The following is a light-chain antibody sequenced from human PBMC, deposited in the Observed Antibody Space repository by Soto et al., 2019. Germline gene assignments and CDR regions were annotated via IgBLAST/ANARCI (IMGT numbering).Light chain of an antibody. CDR3: QQRSNWPPIT. Sequence: IVMTQSPATLSVSPGERVTFSCRASQGIRNHLAWYQHKPGQAPRLLISYGSAGATGIPARFSGSGSGTDFTLTISSLEPEDFAVYYCQQRSNWPPITFGQGTRLEI. CDR1: QGIRNH. V-gene: IGKV3-11*01. J-gene: IGKJ5*01. CDR2: YGS.